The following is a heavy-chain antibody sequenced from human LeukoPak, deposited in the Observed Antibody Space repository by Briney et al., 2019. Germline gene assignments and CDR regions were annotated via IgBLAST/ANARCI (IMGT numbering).Heavy chain of an antibody. CDR3: AKHVSSSWFSAFDH. CDR1: GFTFSNYW. Sequence: GGSLRLSCAASGFTFSNYWMSWVRQAPGKGLEWVANIKQDGSERYYVDSVKGRFTISRDNAKNSLYLQMNSLRAEDTAVYYCAKHVSSSWFSAFDHWGQGTLVTVSS. D-gene: IGHD6-13*01. J-gene: IGHJ4*02. V-gene: IGHV3-7*03. CDR2: IKQDGSER.